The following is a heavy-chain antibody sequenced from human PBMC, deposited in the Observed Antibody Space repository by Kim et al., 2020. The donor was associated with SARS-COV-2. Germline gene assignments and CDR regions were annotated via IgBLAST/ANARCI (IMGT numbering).Heavy chain of an antibody. V-gene: IGHV4-39*07. D-gene: IGHD3-16*01. CDR3: AGTNDPRFFGYGMDV. Sequence: SETLSLTCTVSGGSISSSSYYWGWIRQPPGKGLEWIGSIYYSGSTYYNPSLKSRVTISVDTSKNQFSLKLSSVTAADTAVYYCAGTNDPRFFGYGMDVWGQGTTVTVSS. J-gene: IGHJ6*02. CDR1: GGSISSSSYY. CDR2: IYYSGST.